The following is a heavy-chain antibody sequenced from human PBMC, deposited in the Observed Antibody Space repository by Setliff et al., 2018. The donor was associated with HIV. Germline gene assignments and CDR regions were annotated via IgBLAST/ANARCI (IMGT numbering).Heavy chain of an antibody. J-gene: IGHJ5*02. CDR2: VYHSGKT. V-gene: IGHV4-38-2*02. CDR3: AKHDFGGGSCFDP. CDR1: GQFISDGYY. Sequence: PSETLSLTCTVSGQFISDGYYWGWIRQPPGKGLEWIGSVYHSGKTYYNPSLKSRVTMSADTSKNQISLMLRSMTAADTAVYYCAKHDFGGGSCFDPWGQGSLVTVSS. D-gene: IGHD3-16*01.